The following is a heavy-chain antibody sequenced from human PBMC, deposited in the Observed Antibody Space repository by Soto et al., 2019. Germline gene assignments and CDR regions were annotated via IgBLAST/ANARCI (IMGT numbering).Heavy chain of an antibody. Sequence: SETLSLTCTVSGGSISSYYWSWIRRPPGKGLEWIGYIYNSGSTHSNPSLQSRVTISVDTSKNQFSLKLSSVTAADTGIYYCARARITMVREVIKYNIDVWCEGTTETVFS. CDR1: GGSISSYY. CDR2: IYNSGST. J-gene: IGHJ6*04. D-gene: IGHD3-10*01. V-gene: IGHV4-59*01. CDR3: ARARITMVREVIKYNIDV.